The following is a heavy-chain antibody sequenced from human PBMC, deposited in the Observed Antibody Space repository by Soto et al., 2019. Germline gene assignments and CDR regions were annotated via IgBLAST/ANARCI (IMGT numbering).Heavy chain of an antibody. Sequence: EVQLVESGGGLVQPGGSLRLSCAVSGFTVSNLYMTWVRQAPGKGLQWVAVISSGGSTYYADSVKGRFTISRDNSKNTLYLEMNSLRAEDTAVYYCARDTLGGAYDFLHGGQGTLVTVSS. CDR3: ARDTLGGAYDFLH. V-gene: IGHV3-66*01. CDR2: ISSGGST. D-gene: IGHD3-3*01. J-gene: IGHJ4*02. CDR1: GFTVSNLY.